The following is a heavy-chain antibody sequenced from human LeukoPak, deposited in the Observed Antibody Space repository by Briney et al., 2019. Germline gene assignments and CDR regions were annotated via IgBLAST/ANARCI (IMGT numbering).Heavy chain of an antibody. Sequence: SETLSLTCSVSGDSISSYYWSWIRQPPGKGREWVGYISYSGSTNYNPSLKSRVTISGDMSKNQFSLKLSSVTAADTAVYYCARVRMGATAAPFDSWGQGTLVTVSS. CDR3: ARVRMGATAAPFDS. J-gene: IGHJ4*02. V-gene: IGHV4-59*01. D-gene: IGHD1-26*01. CDR2: ISYSGST. CDR1: GDSISSYY.